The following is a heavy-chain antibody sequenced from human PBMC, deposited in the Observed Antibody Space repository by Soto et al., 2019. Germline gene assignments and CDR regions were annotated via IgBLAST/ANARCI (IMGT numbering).Heavy chain of an antibody. CDR1: GGIFSSNT. CDR3: ASKAACGGDCYAFDS. CDR2: IIPLFGTA. D-gene: IGHD2-21*02. V-gene: IGHV1-69*06. Sequence: QVYLVQSGAEVKKPGSSVKTSCKASGGIFSSNTINWVRQAAGQGLEWMGGIIPLFGTANYAEKFQGSVTITADKSTKTEYMELTSLRSEDTAVYYCASKAACGGDCYAFDSWGQGTLVTVSS. J-gene: IGHJ4*02.